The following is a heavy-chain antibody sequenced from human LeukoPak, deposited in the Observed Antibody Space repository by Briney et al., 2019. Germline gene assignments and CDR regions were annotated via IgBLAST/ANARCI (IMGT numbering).Heavy chain of an antibody. CDR2: MNPNSGNT. CDR3: ARGYQLLYFYYYYYMDV. D-gene: IGHD2-2*02. CDR1: GYTFTSYD. J-gene: IGHJ6*03. V-gene: IGHV1-8*03. Sequence: ASVKVSSKASGYTFTSYDINWVRQATGQGLEWMGWMNPNSGNTGYAQKFQGRVTITRNTSISTAYMELSSLRSEDTAVYYCARGYQLLYFYYYYYMDVWGKGTTVTVSS.